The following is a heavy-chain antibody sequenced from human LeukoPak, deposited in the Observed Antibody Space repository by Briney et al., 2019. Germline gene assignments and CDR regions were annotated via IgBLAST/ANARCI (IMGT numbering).Heavy chain of an antibody. J-gene: IGHJ3*02. CDR1: GFSFSSYT. D-gene: IGHD3-10*01. CDR2: ISSSSSYI. V-gene: IGHV3-21*01. Sequence: GGSLRLSCAASGFSFSSYTMNWVRQALGKGLEWVSSISSSSSYIYYADSVKGRFTISRDNAKNSLYLQMNSLRAEDTAVYYCAREDSADDDAFDIWGQGTMVTVSS. CDR3: AREDSADDDAFDI.